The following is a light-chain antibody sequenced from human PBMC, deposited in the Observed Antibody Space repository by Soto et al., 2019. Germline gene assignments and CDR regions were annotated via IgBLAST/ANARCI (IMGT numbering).Light chain of an antibody. V-gene: IGLV2-11*01. J-gene: IGLJ3*02. CDR3: CSYAGSQTWV. Sequence: QSALTQPRSVSESPGQSVTISCTGTSSDVGGYNYVSWYQQHPGKAPKLIIYDVSKRPSGVPDRFSGSRSDSTASLTISGLQAEDEADYYCCSYAGSQTWVFGGGTKL. CDR1: SSDVGGYNY. CDR2: DVS.